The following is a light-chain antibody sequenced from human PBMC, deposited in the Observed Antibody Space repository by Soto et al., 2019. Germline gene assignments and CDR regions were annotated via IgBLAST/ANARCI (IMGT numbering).Light chain of an antibody. CDR1: GSDIAGYNY. V-gene: IGLV2-14*01. J-gene: IGLJ1*01. CDR3: TSFTSTSSLDV. CDR2: QVT. Sequence: QAVVTQPASVSGSLGQSITISCTGTGSDIAGYNYISWYQQLPGKAPKLMIYQVTIRPSGISNRFSGSKSGNTASLTISGLQAEDEADYYCTSFTSTSSLDVFGTGTKLTVL.